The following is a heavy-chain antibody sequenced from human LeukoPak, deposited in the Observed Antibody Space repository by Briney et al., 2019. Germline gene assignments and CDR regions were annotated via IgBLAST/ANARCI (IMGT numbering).Heavy chain of an antibody. V-gene: IGHV5-51*01. CDR2: IYPGDSDT. CDR3: GRHVSVWGSYRDY. Sequence: GASLNISCKGSGYSYTNYWICWVRQLAGKVVEWMGIIYPGDSDTRYSPSFQGQVTISADKSISAADLQWSSLKASDAAMYCCGRHVSVWGSYRDYWGQGTLVTVSS. D-gene: IGHD3-16*02. J-gene: IGHJ4*02. CDR1: GYSYTNYW.